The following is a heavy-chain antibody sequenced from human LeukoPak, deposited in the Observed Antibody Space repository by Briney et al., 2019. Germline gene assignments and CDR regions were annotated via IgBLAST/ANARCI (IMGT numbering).Heavy chain of an antibody. J-gene: IGHJ4*02. CDR2: ISGDGGST. D-gene: IGHD2-15*01. Sequence: GGSLSLSCAVSGFTFNDYAMNWVRQAPGKGLEWVSFISGDGGSTYYADSVKGRFTISRDNSKNSLYLQMNSLRLGDTALYYCATDCSGNRCYSLWGQGTLVTVSS. CDR1: GFTFNDYA. V-gene: IGHV3-43*02. CDR3: ATDCSGNRCYSL.